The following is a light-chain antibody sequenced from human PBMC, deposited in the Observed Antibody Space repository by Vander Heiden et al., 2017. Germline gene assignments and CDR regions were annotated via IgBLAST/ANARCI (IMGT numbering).Light chain of an antibody. Sequence: EIFKSTLSVTPSVASGERACLSRRARQSVNCNLAWYQQKRGPTPRPLIYGAATRATASPARLSGSGSGTEFTLTISSLLSEDFAVYYCRQYNNWPPITFGQGTRLEIK. CDR3: RQYNNWPPIT. CDR1: QSVNCN. J-gene: IGKJ5*01. CDR2: GAA. V-gene: IGKV3-15*01.